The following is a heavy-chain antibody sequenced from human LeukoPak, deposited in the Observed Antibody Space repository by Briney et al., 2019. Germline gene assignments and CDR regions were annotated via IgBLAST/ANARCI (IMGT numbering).Heavy chain of an antibody. V-gene: IGHV4-34*01. J-gene: IGHJ4*02. CDR3: ARGVSTPSDTGNYGGGYYYFDN. CDR2: INHVGSS. D-gene: IGHD4-11*01. CDR1: GGSLSNYK. Sequence: AETLSLTCAVYGGSLSNYKWTWIRQSPEKGLEWIGKINHVGSSNSNPSLKTRGTVSLEAPKNQFSLELRAVTAADTALYYCARGVSTPSDTGNYGGGYYYFDNWGQGILVTVSS.